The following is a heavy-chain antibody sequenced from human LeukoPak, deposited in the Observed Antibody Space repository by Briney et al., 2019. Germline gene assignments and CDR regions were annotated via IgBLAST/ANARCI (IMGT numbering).Heavy chain of an antibody. CDR2: ISYDGSNK. Sequence: PGGSLRLSCAASGFTFSSCGMHWVRQAPGKGLEWVAVISYDGSNKYYADSVKGRFTISRDNSKNTLYLQMNSLRAEDTAVYYCAKDSWGIAVAPTGYFDYWGQGTLVTVSS. CDR1: GFTFSSCG. V-gene: IGHV3-30*18. CDR3: AKDSWGIAVAPTGYFDY. D-gene: IGHD6-19*01. J-gene: IGHJ4*02.